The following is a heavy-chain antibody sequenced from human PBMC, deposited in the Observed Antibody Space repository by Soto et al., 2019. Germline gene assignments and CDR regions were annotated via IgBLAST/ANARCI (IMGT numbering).Heavy chain of an antibody. D-gene: IGHD3-10*01. Sequence: PSETLSLTCRVSGASIRSYYWHWIRQPPGKGLEWIGCVYTSDYTRYSSSFKRRGTVSVDTSKSQFDLRLKSVTEGETEVYYCASWPGHPGDYFYYTGMDVWGQASPVTVSS. CDR3: ASWPGHPGDYFYYTGMDV. CDR1: GASIRSYY. J-gene: IGHJ6*02. CDR2: VYTSDYT. V-gene: IGHV4-4*07.